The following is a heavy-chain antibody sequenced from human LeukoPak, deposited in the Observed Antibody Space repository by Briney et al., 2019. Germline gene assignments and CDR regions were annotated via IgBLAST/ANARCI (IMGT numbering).Heavy chain of an antibody. D-gene: IGHD3-9*01. CDR3: ARDLAGFEEPRYYYYMDV. CDR1: GITVNRNV. V-gene: IGHV3-66*01. CDR2: IYSDDRT. Sequence: VQPGGSLRLSCVHSGITVNRNVMRWVRQAPRKGLEWVSLIYSDDRTFYADSVKGRFTISRNKSRNTLFLQMSSLKPEDTAIYYCARDLAGFEEPRYYYYMDVWGKGTTVAVSS. J-gene: IGHJ6*03.